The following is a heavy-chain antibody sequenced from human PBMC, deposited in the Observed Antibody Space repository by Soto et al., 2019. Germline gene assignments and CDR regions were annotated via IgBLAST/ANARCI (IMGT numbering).Heavy chain of an antibody. V-gene: IGHV3-23*01. CDR2: ISGSGGST. CDR3: AKVSGLKCELPSPSYYYCYYGMAV. J-gene: IGHJ6*02. D-gene: IGHD1-26*01. Sequence: GGSLRLSCAASGFTFSSYAMSWVRKAPGKGLEWVSAISGSGGSTYYADSVKGRFTISRDNSKNTLYLQMNSLRAEDTAVYYCAKVSGLKCELPSPSYYYCYYGMAVWDQGPTVTISS. CDR1: GFTFSSYA.